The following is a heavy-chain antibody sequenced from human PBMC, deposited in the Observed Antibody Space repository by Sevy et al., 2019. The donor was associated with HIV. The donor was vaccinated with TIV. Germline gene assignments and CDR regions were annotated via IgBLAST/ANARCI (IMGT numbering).Heavy chain of an antibody. V-gene: IGHV3-48*03. CDR3: ARDHDDNSGYYYGAIDY. CDR2: VSSDGTTI. D-gene: IGHD3-22*01. J-gene: IGHJ4*02. CDR1: GFTFSSYE. Sequence: GGSLRLSCAASGFTFSSYEMNWVRLAPGKGLEWVSYVSSDGTTIDYADSVKGRFTISRDNAQNSVSLQMNSLRAEDTAVYYCARDHDDNSGYYYGAIDYWGQGTLVTVSS.